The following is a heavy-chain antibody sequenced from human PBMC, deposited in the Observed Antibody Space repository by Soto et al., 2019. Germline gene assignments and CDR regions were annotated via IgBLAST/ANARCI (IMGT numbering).Heavy chain of an antibody. D-gene: IGHD3-3*01. CDR3: AVYPVFQVVIFDY. CDR2: ISGSGGST. CDR1: GYTFISYA. V-gene: IGHV3-23*01. J-gene: IGHJ4*02. Sequence: EVQLLESGGGLVQPGGSLRLSCAASGYTFISYAMSWVRQAPGKGLEWVSAISGSGGSTYYADSVKGRFTISRDNFKNTRYRQKNTLSAEDTAVYYCAVYPVFQVVIFDYWGQGTLVTVS.